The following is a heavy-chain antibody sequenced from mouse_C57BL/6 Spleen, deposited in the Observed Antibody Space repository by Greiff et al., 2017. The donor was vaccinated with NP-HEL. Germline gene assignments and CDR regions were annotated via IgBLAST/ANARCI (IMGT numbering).Heavy chain of an antibody. J-gene: IGHJ2*01. CDR1: GFNIKDYY. CDR2: IDPEDGDT. Sequence: VHVKQSGAELVRPGASVKLSCTASGFNIKDYYMHWVKQRPEQGLEWIGRIDPEDGDTEYAPKFQGKATMTADTSSNTAYLQLSSLTSEDTAVYYCTTSYYYGSSSPYFDYWGQGTTLTVSS. V-gene: IGHV14-1*01. D-gene: IGHD1-1*01. CDR3: TTSYYYGSSSPYFDY.